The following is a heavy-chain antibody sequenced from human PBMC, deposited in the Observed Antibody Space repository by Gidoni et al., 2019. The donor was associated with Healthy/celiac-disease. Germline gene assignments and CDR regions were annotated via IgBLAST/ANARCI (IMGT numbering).Heavy chain of an antibody. J-gene: IGHJ6*02. V-gene: IGHV3-33*01. CDR3: ARVSGGGEYGYYYGMDV. CDR1: GFNFSSYG. CDR2: IWYDGRNK. D-gene: IGHD2-21*01. Sequence: QVQLVESGGGVVQPGRSLSLSCASSGFNFSSYGMHWVRQATGKGLEWVAVIWYDGRNKYEAAAVKGRFTISRDNSKKTRYLQRNSLRAEDTAVYYGARVSGGGEYGYYYGMDVWGQGTTVTVSS.